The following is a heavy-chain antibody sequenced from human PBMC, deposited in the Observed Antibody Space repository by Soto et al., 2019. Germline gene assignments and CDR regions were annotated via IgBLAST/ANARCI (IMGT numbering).Heavy chain of an antibody. D-gene: IGHD3-10*01. CDR2: FDPEDGET. Sequence: SSVKVSCKVSGYTLTELSMHCVRQAPGKGLEWMGGFDPEDGETIYAQKFQGRVTMTEDTSTDTAYMELSSLRSEDTAVYYCATAVPRSGKGYFDYWGQGTLVTVSS. CDR1: GYTLTELS. V-gene: IGHV1-24*01. J-gene: IGHJ4*02. CDR3: ATAVPRSGKGYFDY.